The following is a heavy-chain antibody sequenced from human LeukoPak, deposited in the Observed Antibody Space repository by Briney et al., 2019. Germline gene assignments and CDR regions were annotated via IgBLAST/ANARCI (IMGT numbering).Heavy chain of an antibody. V-gene: IGHV4-34*01. CDR1: GGSFSGYY. CDR3: ARGGLLVSRGNSDY. J-gene: IGHJ4*02. D-gene: IGHD3-22*01. Sequence: PSETLSLTCAVYGGSFSGYYWSWLRQPPGKGREWLGEINHSGSTNYNPSLKSRVTISVDTSKNQFSLKLSSVTAADTAVYYCARGGLLVSRGNSDYWGQGTLVTVSS. CDR2: INHSGST.